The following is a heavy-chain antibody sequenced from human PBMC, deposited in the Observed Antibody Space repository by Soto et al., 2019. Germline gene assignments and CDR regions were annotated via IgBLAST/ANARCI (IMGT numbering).Heavy chain of an antibody. J-gene: IGHJ4*02. CDR3: ARDVPSAYGSGSSNFAY. CDR2: IYHSGST. Sequence: SETLSLTCAVSSGSISSSNWWSWVRQPPGKGLEWIGEIYHSGSTNYNPSLKSRVTISVDKSKNQFSLKLSSVTAADTAVYYCARDVPSAYGSGSSNFAYWGQGTLVTVSS. CDR1: SGSISSSNW. D-gene: IGHD3-10*01. V-gene: IGHV4-4*02.